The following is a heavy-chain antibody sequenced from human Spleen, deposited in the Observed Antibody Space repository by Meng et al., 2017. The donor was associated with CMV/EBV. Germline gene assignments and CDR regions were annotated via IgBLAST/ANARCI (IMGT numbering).Heavy chain of an antibody. Sequence: QGQLQTVVAGLFKPSETLSLTCAVYGGSFSGYYWSWIRQPPGKGLEWIGEINHSGSTNYNPSLKSRVTISVDTSKNQFSLKLSSVTAADTAVYYCARASGGEYSSSWSHFDYWGQAPWSPSPQ. CDR2: INHSGST. D-gene: IGHD6-13*01. V-gene: IGHV4-34*01. CDR1: GGSFSGYY. J-gene: IGHJ4*01. CDR3: ARASGGEYSSSWSHFDY.